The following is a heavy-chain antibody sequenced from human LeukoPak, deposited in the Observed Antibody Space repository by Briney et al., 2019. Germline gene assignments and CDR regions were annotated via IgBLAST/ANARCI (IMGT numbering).Heavy chain of an antibody. CDR2: ISGSGGST. V-gene: IGHV3-23*01. CDR3: ARAGAMIVVVSHYCFDY. D-gene: IGHD3-22*01. J-gene: IGHJ4*02. Sequence: GASLRLSCAASGFTFSSYAMSWVRQAPGKGLEWVSAISGSGGSTYYADSVKGRFTIYRDNSKNTLYLQMNSLRAEDTAVCYCARAGAMIVVVSHYCFDYWGQGTLVTVSS. CDR1: GFTFSSYA.